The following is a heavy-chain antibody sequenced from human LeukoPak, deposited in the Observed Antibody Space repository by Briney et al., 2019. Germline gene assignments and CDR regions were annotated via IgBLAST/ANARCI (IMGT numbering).Heavy chain of an antibody. CDR3: ARASSDFGELFP. CDR2: INPSSGST. V-gene: IGHV1-46*01. J-gene: IGHJ5*02. CDR1: GYTFTSYY. Sequence: ASVKVSCKASGYTFTSYYMHWVRQAPGQGLEWMGIINPSSGSTSYTQKFQGRVTMTRDTSTSTVYMDLSSLRSEDTAVYYCARASSDFGELFPWGQGTLVTASS. D-gene: IGHD3-10*01.